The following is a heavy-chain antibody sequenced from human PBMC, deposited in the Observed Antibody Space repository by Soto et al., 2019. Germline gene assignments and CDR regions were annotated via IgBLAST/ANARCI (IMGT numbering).Heavy chain of an antibody. CDR3: AKDVYSSGWFFDY. J-gene: IGHJ4*02. Sequence: WGSLRLSCAASGFTFSSYGMHWVRQAPGKGLEWVAVISYDGSNKYYADSVKGRFTISRDNSKNTLYLQMNSLRAEDTAVYYCAKDVYSSGWFFDYWGQGTLVTVSS. CDR1: GFTFSSYG. V-gene: IGHV3-30*18. CDR2: ISYDGSNK. D-gene: IGHD6-19*01.